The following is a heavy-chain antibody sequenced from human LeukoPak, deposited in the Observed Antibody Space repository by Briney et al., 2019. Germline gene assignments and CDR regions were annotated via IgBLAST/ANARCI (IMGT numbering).Heavy chain of an antibody. V-gene: IGHV4-39*07. CDR1: GGSISSSSYY. CDR2: IYYSGST. J-gene: IGHJ4*02. Sequence: SETLSLTCTVSGGSISSSSYYWGWIRQPPGKGLEWIGSIYYSGSTYYNPSLKSRVTISVDTSKNQFSLKLSSVTAADTAVYYCARELSYYYGSGVFDYWGQGTLVTVSS. CDR3: ARELSYYYGSGVFDY. D-gene: IGHD3-10*01.